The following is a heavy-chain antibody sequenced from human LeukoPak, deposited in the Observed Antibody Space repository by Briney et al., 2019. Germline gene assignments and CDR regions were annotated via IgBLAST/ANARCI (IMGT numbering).Heavy chain of an antibody. J-gene: IGHJ4*02. CDR1: GFTFSSYA. CDR3: AKESDYGSGSYYAPGY. CDR2: ISGSGGST. D-gene: IGHD3-10*01. Sequence: GGSLRLSCAASGFTFSSYAMSWVRQAPGKGLEWVSLISGSGGSTYYADSVKGRFTISRDNSKNTLYLQMNSLRAEDTAVYYCAKESDYGSGSYYAPGYWGQGTLVTVSS. V-gene: IGHV3-23*01.